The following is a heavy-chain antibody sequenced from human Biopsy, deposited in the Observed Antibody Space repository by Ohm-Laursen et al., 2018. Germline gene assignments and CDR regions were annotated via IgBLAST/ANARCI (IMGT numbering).Heavy chain of an antibody. Sequence: TLSLTCTVSGDSINSSYWSWIRQAPGKGLEWIGFISNSGNTNYNPSLKSRVTISADTSKNQFSMKLGSVTVADTAVFYCARRVSGGRSFDYWGQGSLVTVSS. D-gene: IGHD2-15*01. J-gene: IGHJ4*02. V-gene: IGHV4-59*08. CDR1: GDSINSSY. CDR3: ARRVSGGRSFDY. CDR2: ISNSGNT.